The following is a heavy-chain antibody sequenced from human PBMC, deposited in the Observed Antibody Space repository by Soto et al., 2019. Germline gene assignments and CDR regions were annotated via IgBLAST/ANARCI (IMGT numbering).Heavy chain of an antibody. CDR2: IRSKVNNLET. Sequence: PGGSLRHSCAASGLTFSDSTMRWVRQTSGRGLEWLGRIRSKVNNLETVYAASVKGRFTISRDDSKNTAYLQMNSLKTEDTAVYYCTRLITPLDYWGRGTLVTVSS. CDR3: TRLITPLDY. CDR1: GLTFSDST. V-gene: IGHV3-73*01. D-gene: IGHD3-16*01. J-gene: IGHJ4*02.